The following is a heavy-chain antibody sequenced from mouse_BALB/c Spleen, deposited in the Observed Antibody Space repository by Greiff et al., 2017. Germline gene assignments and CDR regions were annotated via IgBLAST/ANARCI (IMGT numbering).Heavy chain of an antibody. D-gene: IGHD2-4*01. CDR3: ARGSTMITSYAMDY. CDR1: GFTFSSYA. Sequence: EVQGVESGGGLVKPGGSLKLSCAASGFTFSSYAMSWVRQTPEKRLEWVASISSGGSTYYPDSVKGRFTISRDNARNILYLQMSSLRSEDTAMYYCARGSTMITSYAMDYWGQGTSVTVSS. CDR2: ISSGGST. J-gene: IGHJ4*01. V-gene: IGHV5-6-5*01.